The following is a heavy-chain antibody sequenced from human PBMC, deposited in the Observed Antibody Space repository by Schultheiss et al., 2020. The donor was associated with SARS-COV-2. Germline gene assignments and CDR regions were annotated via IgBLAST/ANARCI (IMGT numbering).Heavy chain of an antibody. CDR3: ARDPAASGSAGY. CDR1: GFTFSSYA. V-gene: IGHV3-23*01. D-gene: IGHD6-19*01. CDR2: ISGSGGTI. Sequence: GGSLRLSCAASGFTFSSYAMSWVRQAPGKGLEWVSAISGSGGTIYYADSVKGRFTISRDNAKNSLYLQMNSLRAEDTAVYYCARDPAASGSAGYWGQGTLVTVSS. J-gene: IGHJ4*02.